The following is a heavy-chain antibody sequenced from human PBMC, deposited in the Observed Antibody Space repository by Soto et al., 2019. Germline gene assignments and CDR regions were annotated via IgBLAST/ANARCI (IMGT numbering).Heavy chain of an antibody. CDR3: ARAPLIVGATIGGADY. J-gene: IGHJ4*02. CDR2: IIPIFGTA. CDR1: GGTFSSYA. Sequence: GASVKVSCKASGGTFSSYAISWVRQAPGQGLEWMGGIIPIFGTANYAQKFQGRVTITADESTSTAYMELSSLRSEDTAVYYCARAPLIVGATIGGADYWGQGTRVTVSS. D-gene: IGHD1-26*01. V-gene: IGHV1-69*13.